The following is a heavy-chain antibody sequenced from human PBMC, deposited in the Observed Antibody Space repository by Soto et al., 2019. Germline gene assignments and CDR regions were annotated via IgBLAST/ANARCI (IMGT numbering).Heavy chain of an antibody. J-gene: IGHJ5*02. Sequence: PGGSLRLSCAASGFTFSHYAMSWVRQAPGKGLEWVSAISGNGADTTYAASVRGRFTISRDNSKNTLYLQMNSLRAEDTAVYYCARVFTMVREPAFDPWGQGTLVTVSS. CDR2: ISGNGADT. CDR1: GFTFSHYA. D-gene: IGHD3-10*01. V-gene: IGHV3-23*01. CDR3: ARVFTMVREPAFDP.